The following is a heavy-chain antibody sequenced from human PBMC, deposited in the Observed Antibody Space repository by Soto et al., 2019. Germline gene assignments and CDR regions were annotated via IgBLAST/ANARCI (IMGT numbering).Heavy chain of an antibody. CDR2: IHYSGST. J-gene: IGHJ4*02. V-gene: IGHV4-39*01. CDR1: GGSISSSSYY. CDR3: ARSPVVITQYYFDY. Sequence: SLTCTVSGGSISSSSYYWGWIRQPPGKGLEWIGSIHYSGSTYYNPSLKSRITLSVDTSKNQLSLKLSSVTAADTAVYYCARSPVVITQYYFDYWGQGTLVTVSS. D-gene: IGHD3-22*01.